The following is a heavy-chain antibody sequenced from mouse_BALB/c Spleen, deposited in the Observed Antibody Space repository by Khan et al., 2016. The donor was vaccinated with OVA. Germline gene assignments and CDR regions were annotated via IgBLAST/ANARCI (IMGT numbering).Heavy chain of an antibody. J-gene: IGHJ3*01. CDR1: GFTFSDYY. CDR3: GREGDDGGLAY. CDR2: LSNRGTTT. V-gene: IGHV5-12*02. D-gene: IGHD2-3*01. Sequence: EVELVESGGGLVQPGGSLKLSCATSGFTFSDYYMYWVRQTPEKRLEWVAYLSNRGTTTYYPDTVRGRFTLSRDNAKNTLYLQMSRLESEDTAMYYCGREGDDGGLAYWGQGTLVTVSA.